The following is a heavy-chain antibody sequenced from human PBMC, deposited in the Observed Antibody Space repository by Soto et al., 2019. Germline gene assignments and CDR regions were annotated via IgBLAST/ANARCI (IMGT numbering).Heavy chain of an antibody. Sequence: GGSLRLSCAASGFTFRSYSMNWVRQAPGKGLEWVSSISGTGSDIYYADSVKGRFTISRDNAKNSLHLQMNSLRAEDTAVYYCASLVATTSHFSSYYYGMDVWGQGTTVTVSS. D-gene: IGHD3-3*02. CDR2: ISGTGSDI. J-gene: IGHJ6*02. CDR3: ASLVATTSHFSSYYYGMDV. V-gene: IGHV3-21*01. CDR1: GFTFRSYS.